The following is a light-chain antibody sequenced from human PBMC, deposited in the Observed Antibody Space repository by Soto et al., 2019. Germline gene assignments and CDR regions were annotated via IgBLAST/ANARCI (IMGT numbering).Light chain of an antibody. CDR3: QSYDSSLRGSV. CDR1: NIGAAYD. J-gene: IGLJ1*01. V-gene: IGLV1-40*01. CDR2: GNI. Sequence: QSVLAQPPSVSGAPGQRVTISCSNIGAAYDVHWYQQLPGTAPKLLIYGNINRPSGVPERFSGSKSGTSASLAITGLQAEDEADYYCQSYDSSLRGSVFGTGTKVTVL.